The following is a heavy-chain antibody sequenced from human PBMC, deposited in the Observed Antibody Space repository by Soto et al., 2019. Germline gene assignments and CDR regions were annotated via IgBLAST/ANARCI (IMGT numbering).Heavy chain of an antibody. CDR2: IYYSGST. D-gene: IGHD3-10*01. CDR3: ARLWGWFGDY. CDR1: GGSISSYY. Sequence: QVQLQESGPGLVKPSETLSLTCTASGGSISSYYWSWIRQPPGKGLEWIGYIYYSGSTNYNPSLMSRVPMSVDTSKNPFSLKLSSVTAADTAVYSGARLWGWFGDYWGQGTLVTVSS. J-gene: IGHJ4*02. V-gene: IGHV4-59*08.